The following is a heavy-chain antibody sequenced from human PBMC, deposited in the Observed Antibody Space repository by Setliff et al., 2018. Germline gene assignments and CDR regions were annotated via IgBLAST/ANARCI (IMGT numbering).Heavy chain of an antibody. J-gene: IGHJ4*02. CDR3: AVAHDSSGYTSGY. Sequence: LSLTCAVYGGSFSGYYWSWIRQPPGKGLEWIGEINHSGSTNYNPSLKSRVTISVDTSKNQFSLKLSSVTAADTAVYYCAVAHDSSGYTSGYWGQGTLVTV. D-gene: IGHD3-22*01. CDR1: GGSFSGYY. CDR2: INHSGST. V-gene: IGHV4-34*01.